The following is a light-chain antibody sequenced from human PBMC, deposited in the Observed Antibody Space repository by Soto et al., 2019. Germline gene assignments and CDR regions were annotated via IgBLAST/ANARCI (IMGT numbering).Light chain of an antibody. CDR2: DAS. CDR3: QQYGSSPLGT. V-gene: IGKV3-20*01. J-gene: IGKJ1*01. Sequence: DIVLTQSPATLSLSPGERATLSCRASQSVGTFLAWYQHKPGQAPRLLIYDASNRATGIPARFSGSGSGTDFTLTISRLEPEDFAVYYCQQYGSSPLGTFGQGTKVDIK. CDR1: QSVGTF.